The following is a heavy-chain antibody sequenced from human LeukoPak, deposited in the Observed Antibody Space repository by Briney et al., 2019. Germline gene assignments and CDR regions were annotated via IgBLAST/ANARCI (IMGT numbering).Heavy chain of an antibody. CDR2: TSHDESAK. Sequence: GGSLRLSCVASGFTFSSYGMHWVRQAPGKGLEWVAVTSHDESAKYYADSVKGRFTISKDNSKNTLFLQMNSLRPEDTAMHYCAKFAKQFWADPSHRAFDIWGQGTMVTVSS. J-gene: IGHJ3*02. CDR1: GFTFSSYG. V-gene: IGHV3-30*18. D-gene: IGHD4-11*01. CDR3: AKFAKQFWADPSHRAFDI.